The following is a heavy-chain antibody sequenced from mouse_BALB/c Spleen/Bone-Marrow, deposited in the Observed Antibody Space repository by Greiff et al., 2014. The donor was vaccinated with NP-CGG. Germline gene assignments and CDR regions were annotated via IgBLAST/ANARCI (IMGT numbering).Heavy chain of an antibody. D-gene: IGHD2-10*02. Sequence: EVQLQQSGPELVKPGASVKMSCKASGYTFTSYVMHWVKQKPGQGLEWIGYINPYNDGTKYNEKFKGKATLTSDKSSSTAYMELSSLTSEVSAVYYCARKVWYYAMDYWGQGTSVTVSS. CDR1: GYTFTSYV. CDR3: ARKVWYYAMDY. CDR2: INPYNDGT. V-gene: IGHV1-14*01. J-gene: IGHJ4*01.